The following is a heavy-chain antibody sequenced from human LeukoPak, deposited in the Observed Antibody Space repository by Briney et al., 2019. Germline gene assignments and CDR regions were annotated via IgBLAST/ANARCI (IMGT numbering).Heavy chain of an antibody. CDR1: GFTFKSYE. D-gene: IGHD6-19*01. J-gene: IGHJ5*02. Sequence: PGGSQTLSCSVSGFTFKSYEMNWVRLAPGKGLEWIAYISSVGTTIFYADSVKGCFTVSRYKSKSLLYLQTNSLTADDTATYYCVRSLTIAVAGTDLWGQGTVVTVS. V-gene: IGHV3-48*03. CDR2: ISSVGTTI. CDR3: VRSLTIAVAGTDL.